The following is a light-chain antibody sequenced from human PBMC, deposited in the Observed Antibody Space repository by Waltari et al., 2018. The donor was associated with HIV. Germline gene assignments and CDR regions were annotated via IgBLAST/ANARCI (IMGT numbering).Light chain of an antibody. J-gene: IGLJ2*01. CDR2: EVS. CDR1: SSDVGGYNY. CDR3: SSYAGSNFVV. V-gene: IGLV2-8*01. Sequence: QSALTQPPPASRSPGQSVTISCTGTSSDVGGYNYVSWYQQHPGKAPKLMIYEVSKRPSVVPYRFSCSKSGNTASLTVSGLQAEDEADYYCSSYAGSNFVVFGGGTKLTVL.